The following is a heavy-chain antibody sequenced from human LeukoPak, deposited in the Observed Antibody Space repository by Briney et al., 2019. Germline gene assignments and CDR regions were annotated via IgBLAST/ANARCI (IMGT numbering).Heavy chain of an antibody. J-gene: IGHJ6*02. V-gene: IGHV3-74*01. D-gene: IGHD5-18*01. Sequence: PGGSLRLSCAASGFTFTTYWMHWVRHAPGKGLVWVSHINGDGSITGYADSVKGRFTISRDNAKNTLYLQMNSLRAEDTAVYYCARDAVDTANADWGQGTTVTVSS. CDR3: ARDAVDTANAD. CDR1: GFTFTTYW. CDR2: INGDGSIT.